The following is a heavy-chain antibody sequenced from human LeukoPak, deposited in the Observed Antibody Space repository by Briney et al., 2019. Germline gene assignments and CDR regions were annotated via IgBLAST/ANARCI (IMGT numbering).Heavy chain of an antibody. V-gene: IGHV3-48*03. CDR2: ISSSGSII. D-gene: IGHD6-19*01. CDR1: GFTFSGYE. J-gene: IGHJ5*02. Sequence: PGGSLRLSCAASGFTFSGYEMKWVRQAPGKGLEWVSYISSSGSIIYYADSVKGRFTISRDNTKNSLYLQMNSLTAEDTAVYYCARDGAVAGIENDHWGQGTLVTVSS. CDR3: ARDGAVAGIENDH.